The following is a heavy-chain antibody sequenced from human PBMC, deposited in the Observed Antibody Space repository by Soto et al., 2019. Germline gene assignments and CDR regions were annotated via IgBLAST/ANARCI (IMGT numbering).Heavy chain of an antibody. CDR1: GGSISSYW. D-gene: IGHD5-18*01. J-gene: IGHJ4*02. CDR2: IYYSGST. CDR3: ARIRGYSYGYFDY. V-gene: IGHV4-59*01. Sequence: SETLSLTCTVSGGSISSYWWRWIRQPPGKGLEWIGYIYYSGSTNYNPSLKSRVTISVDTSKNQFSLKLSSVTAADTAVYYCARIRGYSYGYFDYWGQGTLVT.